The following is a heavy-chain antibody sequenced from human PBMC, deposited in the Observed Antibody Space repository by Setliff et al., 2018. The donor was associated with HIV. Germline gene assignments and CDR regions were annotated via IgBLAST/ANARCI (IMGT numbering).Heavy chain of an antibody. CDR1: SGSFSDYY. V-gene: IGHV4-34*01. Sequence: SETLSLTCAVHSGSFSDYYWSWVRQPPGRGLEWIGEINHRGNTDYNASLKSRVTISVDTSKNQFSLKLTSVTAADTAVYYCAGLRTGIYYWGQGTLVTVSS. D-gene: IGHD7-27*01. J-gene: IGHJ4*02. CDR3: AGLRTGIYY. CDR2: INHRGNT.